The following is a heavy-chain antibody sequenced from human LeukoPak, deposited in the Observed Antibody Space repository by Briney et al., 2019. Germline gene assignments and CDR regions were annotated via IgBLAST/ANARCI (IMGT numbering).Heavy chain of an antibody. Sequence: GGSLRLSCAASGFTFSSYGMHWVRRAPGKGLEWVAVIWYDGSNKYYADSVKGRFTISRDNSKNTLYLQMNSLRAEDTAVYYCARDPSREYFDYWGQGTLVTVSS. CDR3: ARDPSREYFDY. CDR2: IWYDGSNK. D-gene: IGHD6-13*01. CDR1: GFTFSSYG. V-gene: IGHV3-33*01. J-gene: IGHJ4*02.